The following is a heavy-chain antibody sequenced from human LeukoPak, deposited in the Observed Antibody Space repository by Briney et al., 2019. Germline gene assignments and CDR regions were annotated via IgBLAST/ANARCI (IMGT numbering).Heavy chain of an antibody. D-gene: IGHD6-19*01. CDR2: ISAYNGNT. V-gene: IGHV1-18*01. Sequence: ASVKVSCKASRYAFTNYAIQWVRQAPGQGLEWMGWISAYNGNTNYAQKLQGRVTMTTDTSTSTAYMELRSLRSDDTAVYYCARAIAVAGTVDYWGQGTLVTVSS. CDR3: ARAIAVAGTVDY. J-gene: IGHJ4*02. CDR1: RYAFTNYA.